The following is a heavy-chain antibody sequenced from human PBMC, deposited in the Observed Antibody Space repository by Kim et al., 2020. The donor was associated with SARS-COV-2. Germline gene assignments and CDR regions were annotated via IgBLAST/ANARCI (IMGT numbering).Heavy chain of an antibody. CDR1: GGSISSGGYY. J-gene: IGHJ6*02. D-gene: IGHD3-10*01. CDR3: ASSYYGSGIFPYGMDV. V-gene: IGHV4-31*03. CDR2: IYYSGST. Sequence: SETLSLTCTVSGGSISSGGYYWSWIRQHPGKGLEWIGYIYYSGSTYYNPSLKSRVTISVDTSKNQFSLKLSSVTAADTAVYYCASSYYGSGIFPYGMDVWGQGTTVTVSS.